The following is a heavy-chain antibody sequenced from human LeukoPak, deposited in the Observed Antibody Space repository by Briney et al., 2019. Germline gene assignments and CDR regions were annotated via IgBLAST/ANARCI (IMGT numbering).Heavy chain of an antibody. CDR1: GFTFSSHW. D-gene: IGHD3-10*01. Sequence: GGSLRLSCAASGFTFSSHWMSWVRQAPGKGLEWVANIKQDGSEKNYVDSVKGRFTISRDNAKNSLYLQMNSLRAEDTAVYYCASAAGWELGYWGQGTLVTVSS. CDR3: ASAAGWELGY. CDR2: IKQDGSEK. V-gene: IGHV3-7*01. J-gene: IGHJ4*02.